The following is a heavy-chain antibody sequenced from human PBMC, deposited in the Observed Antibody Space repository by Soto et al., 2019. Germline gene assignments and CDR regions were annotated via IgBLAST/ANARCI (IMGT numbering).Heavy chain of an antibody. CDR3: ARAFGSLVLVYYYGMDV. CDR1: GGSISSYY. V-gene: IGHV4-59*01. D-gene: IGHD6-6*01. J-gene: IGHJ6*02. Sequence: ETLSLTCTVSGGSISSYYWSWIRQPPGKGLEWIGYIYYSGSTNYNPSLKSRVTISVDTSKNQFSLKLSSVTAADTAVYYCARAFGSLVLVYYYGMDVWGQGNPVT. CDR2: IYYSGST.